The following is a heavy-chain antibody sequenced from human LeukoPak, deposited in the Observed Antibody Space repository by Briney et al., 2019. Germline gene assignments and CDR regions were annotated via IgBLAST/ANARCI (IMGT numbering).Heavy chain of an antibody. J-gene: IGHJ4*02. CDR3: ARTQDFDY. V-gene: IGHV3-30*04. CDR2: ISYDGSNK. Sequence: PGRSLRLSCAASGFTFSSYAMHWVRQAPGKGLEWVAVISYDGSNKYYADSVKGRFTISRDSSKNTLYLQMNSLRAEDTAVYYCARTQDFDYWGQGTLVTVSS. CDR1: GFTFSSYA.